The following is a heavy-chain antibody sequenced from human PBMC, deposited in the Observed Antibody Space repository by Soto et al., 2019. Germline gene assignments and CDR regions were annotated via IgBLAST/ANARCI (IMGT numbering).Heavy chain of an antibody. CDR3: ARGTDFWSGYYTVGFDY. Sequence: SETLSLTCTVSGGSISSGGYYWSWIRQHPGKGLEWIGYIYYSGSTYYNPSLKSRVTISVDTSKNQFYLKLSSVTAADTAVYYCARGTDFWSGYYTVGFDYWGQGTLVTVSS. CDR1: GGSISSGGYY. D-gene: IGHD3-3*01. V-gene: IGHV4-31*03. J-gene: IGHJ4*02. CDR2: IYYSGST.